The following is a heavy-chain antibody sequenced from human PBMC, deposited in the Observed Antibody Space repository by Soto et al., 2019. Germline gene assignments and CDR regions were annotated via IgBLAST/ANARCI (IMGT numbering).Heavy chain of an antibody. V-gene: IGHV4-61*01. D-gene: IGHD2-15*01. CDR3: ARAHAPTLPFDS. CDR2: IHHSGNA. Sequence: SETLSLTCTVSGGSISSGQNFWNWIRQSPGKGLEWIGYIHHSGNAKYNPSLKSRVTISVDTSKNQFSLSLDSVTAADTAVYFCARAHAPTLPFDSWGQGTLVTVSS. CDR1: GGSISSGQNF. J-gene: IGHJ4*01.